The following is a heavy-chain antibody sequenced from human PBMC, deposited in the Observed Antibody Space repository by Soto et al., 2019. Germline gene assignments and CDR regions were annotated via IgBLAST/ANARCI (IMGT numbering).Heavy chain of an antibody. CDR1: GFTVSSNY. D-gene: IGHD6-13*01. J-gene: IGHJ5*02. Sequence: EVQLVETGGGLIQPGGSLRLSCAASGFTVSSNYMSWVRQAPGKGLEWVSVIYSGGSTYYADSVKGRFTISRDNSKNTLYLQMNSLRAEDTAVYYCARTVLDSSSWYEWFDPWGQGTLVTVSS. V-gene: IGHV3-53*02. CDR3: ARTVLDSSSWYEWFDP. CDR2: IYSGGST.